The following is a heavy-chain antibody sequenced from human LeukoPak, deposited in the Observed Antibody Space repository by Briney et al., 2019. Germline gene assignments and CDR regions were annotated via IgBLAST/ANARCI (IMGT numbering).Heavy chain of an antibody. CDR2: ISGSTYGT. CDR3: VRRGRGTYFYFDW. CDR1: GYMLARYG. J-gene: IGHJ4*02. Sequence: ASVKVSCAASGYMLARYGMSWVRQAPGQGPEWVGWISGSTYGTRYAQKFQGRVSMTQDTSANIVYMELKSLTSDDTAVYYCVRRGRGTYFYFDWWGQGTRVTVSS. D-gene: IGHD2-21*01. V-gene: IGHV1-18*01.